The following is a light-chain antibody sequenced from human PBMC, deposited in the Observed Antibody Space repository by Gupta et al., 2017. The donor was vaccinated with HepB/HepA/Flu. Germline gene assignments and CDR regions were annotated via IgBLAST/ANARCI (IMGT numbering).Light chain of an antibody. CDR2: DVT. CDR1: SSDVGGYKY. J-gene: IGLJ3*02. CDR3: CSYAGSSWV. V-gene: IGLV2-11*01. Sequence: QSALTQPRSVSGSPGPSVTISCTGTSSDVGGYKYVSWYQQHPGKAPKLMIYDVTKRPSGVPDRFSGSKSGNTASLTISGLQAEDEADYYCCSYAGSSWVFGGGTKLTVL.